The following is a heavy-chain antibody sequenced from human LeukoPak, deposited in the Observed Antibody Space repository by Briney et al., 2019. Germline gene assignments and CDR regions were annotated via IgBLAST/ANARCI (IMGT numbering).Heavy chain of an antibody. Sequence: ASVKVSCKASGYTFTSYDISWVRQAAGQGLEWMGWMNPNSGNTGYAQKFQGRVTMTWNTSISTAYMELSSLRSEDTAVYYCARGDVAAADFSFDPWGQGTLVTVSS. CDR1: GYTFTSYD. J-gene: IGHJ5*02. CDR2: MNPNSGNT. CDR3: ARGDVAAADFSFDP. V-gene: IGHV1-8*01. D-gene: IGHD6-13*01.